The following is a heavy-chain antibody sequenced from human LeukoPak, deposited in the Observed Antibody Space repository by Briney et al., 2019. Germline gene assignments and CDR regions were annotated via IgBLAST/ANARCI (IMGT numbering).Heavy chain of an antibody. CDR1: GGSISSGDYY. Sequence: SETLSLTCTVSGGSISSGDYYWSWIRQPPGKGLGWIGCIYYSGSTYYNPSLKSRVTISVDTSKNQFSLKLSSVTAADTAVYYCARVPRSYYYYYYMDVWGKGTTVTVSS. CDR2: IYYSGST. CDR3: ARVPRSYYYYYYMDV. V-gene: IGHV4-30-4*02. J-gene: IGHJ6*03.